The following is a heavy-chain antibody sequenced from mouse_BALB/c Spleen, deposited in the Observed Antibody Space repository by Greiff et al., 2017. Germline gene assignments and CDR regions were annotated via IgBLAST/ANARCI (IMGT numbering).Heavy chain of an antibody. D-gene: IGHD2-1*01. CDR3: ARSGNFYAMDY. CDR1: GYTFTSYW. J-gene: IGHJ2*01. Sequence: VQLQQPGAELVKPGASVKLSCKASGYTFTSYWMHWVKQRPGQGLEWIGEINPSNGRTNYNEKFKSKATLTVDKSSSTAYMQLSSLTSEDSAVYYCARSGNFYAMDYWGQGTTLTVSS. CDR2: INPSNGRT. V-gene: IGHV1S81*02.